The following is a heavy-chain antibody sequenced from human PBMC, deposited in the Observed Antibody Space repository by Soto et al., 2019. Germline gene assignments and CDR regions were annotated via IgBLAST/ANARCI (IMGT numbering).Heavy chain of an antibody. CDR1: GFTVNSNY. D-gene: IGHD1-26*01. Sequence: EVQVLATGGGLIQPGGSLRLSCAASGFTVNSNYMSWVGQAPGEGLQWVSITNTGGTTYYADSVKGRFTVSRDNSKNTLYLQMNSLRAEDTAVDYCAKGDGFILAVWGQGTTVSVSS. V-gene: IGHV3-53*02. J-gene: IGHJ6*02. CDR3: AKGDGFILAV. CDR2: TNTGGTT.